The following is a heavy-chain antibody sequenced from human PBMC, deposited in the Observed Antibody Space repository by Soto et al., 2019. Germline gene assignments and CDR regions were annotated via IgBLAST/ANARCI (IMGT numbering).Heavy chain of an antibody. CDR1: GFTFSSYA. CDR3: AKGAWYYDILTGYGYFDD. Sequence: EVQLLESGGGLVQPGGSLRLSCAASGFTFSSYAMSWVRQAPGKGLEWVSGISGSGVSTYYADSVKGRFTISRDNSKNALYLQMNSLRAEDTAVYYCAKGAWYYDILTGYGYFDDWGQGTLVTVSS. D-gene: IGHD3-9*01. CDR2: ISGSGVST. V-gene: IGHV3-23*01. J-gene: IGHJ4*02.